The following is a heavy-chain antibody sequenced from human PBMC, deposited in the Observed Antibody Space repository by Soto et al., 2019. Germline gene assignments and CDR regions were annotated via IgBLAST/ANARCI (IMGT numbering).Heavy chain of an antibody. D-gene: IGHD2-2*01. Sequence: EVQLVESGGGLVQPGGSLRLSCVVSGLTFSNYWMSWVRQAPGKGLEWVANINRDGSETYYVDSVKGRFTISRDNIKNSLYLQMTSLRAEDTAVYYCARPARECSSPGCATWGQGTLVTVSS. V-gene: IGHV3-7*01. CDR1: GLTFSNYW. CDR2: INRDGSET. J-gene: IGHJ5*02. CDR3: ARPARECSSPGCAT.